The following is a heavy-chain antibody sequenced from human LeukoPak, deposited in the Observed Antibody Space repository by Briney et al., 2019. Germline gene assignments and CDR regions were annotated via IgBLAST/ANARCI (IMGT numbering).Heavy chain of an antibody. CDR3: AREGYVELERRRGFDP. J-gene: IGHJ5*02. CDR2: INPSGGST. D-gene: IGHD1-1*01. CDR1: GYTFTSYY. Sequence: ASAKVSCKASGYTFTSYYMHWVRQAPGQGLEWMGIINPSGGSTSYAQKFQGRVTMTRDTSTSTVYMELSSLRSEDTAVYYCAREGYVELERRRGFDPWGQGTLVTVSS. V-gene: IGHV1-46*01.